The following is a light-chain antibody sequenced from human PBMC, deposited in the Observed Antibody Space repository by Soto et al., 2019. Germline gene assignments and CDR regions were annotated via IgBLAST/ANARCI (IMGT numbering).Light chain of an antibody. J-gene: IGKJ1*01. CDR3: QQYGSSPWT. V-gene: IGKV3-20*01. CDR2: GAS. Sequence: EIVMTQSPATLSVSPGERATLSCRATQSVSSSYLAWYQQKPGQAPRLLIYGASSRATGIPDRFSGSGSGTDFTLTISRLETEEFAVYYCQQYGSSPWTFGQGTKVDIK. CDR1: QSVSSSY.